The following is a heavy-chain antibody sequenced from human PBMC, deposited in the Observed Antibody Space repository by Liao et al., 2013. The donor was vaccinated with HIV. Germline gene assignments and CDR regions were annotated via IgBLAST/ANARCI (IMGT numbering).Heavy chain of an antibody. D-gene: IGHD4-11*01. Sequence: QVQLQASGPGLVKPSQTLSLTCNVSGDSMSSGSYYWSWIRQPAGKGLEWIGRIYISGSTNYNPSLKSRVTISVDTSKNQFSLKLSSVTAADTAVYYCARVPTLTPQGGAFDIWGQGTMVTVSS. J-gene: IGHJ3*02. CDR1: GDSMSSGSYY. V-gene: IGHV4-61*02. CDR3: ARVPTLTPQGGAFDI. CDR2: IYISGST.